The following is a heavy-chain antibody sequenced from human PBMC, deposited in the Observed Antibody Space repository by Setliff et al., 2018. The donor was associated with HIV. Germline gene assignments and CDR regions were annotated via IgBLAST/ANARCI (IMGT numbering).Heavy chain of an antibody. D-gene: IGHD6-19*01. CDR1: GFMFSIYA. CDR3: AKGSGFHDY. V-gene: IGHV3-NL1*01. Sequence: GGSLRLSCAASGFMFSIYAMHWVRQAPGKGLEWVSLIYAAGATYYADSVEGRFTISRDTSTNTLYLQMHSLRADDTAVYYCAKGSGFHDYWGQGTRVTVSS. J-gene: IGHJ4*02. CDR2: IYAAGAT.